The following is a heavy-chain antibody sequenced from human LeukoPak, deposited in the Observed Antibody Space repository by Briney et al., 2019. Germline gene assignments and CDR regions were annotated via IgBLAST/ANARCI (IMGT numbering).Heavy chain of an antibody. D-gene: IGHD5-18*01. CDR3: ARDGGYSYGYSFDY. Sequence: GGSLRLSWAASGLTFSSHWMHWVRQAPGKGLEWVSSISSSSSYIYYADSVKGRFTISRDNAKNSLYLQMNSLRAEDTAVYYCARDGGYSYGYSFDYWGQGTLVTVSS. J-gene: IGHJ4*02. CDR1: GLTFSSHW. CDR2: ISSSSSYI. V-gene: IGHV3-21*01.